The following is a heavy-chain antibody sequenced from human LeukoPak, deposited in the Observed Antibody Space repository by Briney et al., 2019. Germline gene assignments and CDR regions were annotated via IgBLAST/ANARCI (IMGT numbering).Heavy chain of an antibody. D-gene: IGHD3-9*01. CDR1: GFTFSSNW. Sequence: GGSLRLSCAASGFTFSSNWMHWVRQAPGKGLVWVSRINSDGSFTTYADSVKGRFTISRDNAKNSLYLQMNSLRAEDTALYHCARGGYDILTGNDQPYEYYFDYWGQGTLVTVSS. CDR2: INSDGSFT. J-gene: IGHJ4*02. V-gene: IGHV3-74*01. CDR3: ARGGYDILTGNDQPYEYYFDY.